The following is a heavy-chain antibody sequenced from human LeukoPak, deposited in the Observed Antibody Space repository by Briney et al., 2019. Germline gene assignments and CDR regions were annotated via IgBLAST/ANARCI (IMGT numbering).Heavy chain of an antibody. V-gene: IGHV5-51*01. Sequence: GESLKISCHGSGYNFTSYWLGWVRQMPGKGLEWMGIIYPGDSDTRYSPSFQGQVTISADKSISTAYLQWSSLKASDTAMYYCARHRYIPLPYDWGQGTLVTVSS. D-gene: IGHD2-2*02. J-gene: IGHJ4*02. CDR1: GYNFTSYW. CDR2: IYPGDSDT. CDR3: ARHRYIPLPYD.